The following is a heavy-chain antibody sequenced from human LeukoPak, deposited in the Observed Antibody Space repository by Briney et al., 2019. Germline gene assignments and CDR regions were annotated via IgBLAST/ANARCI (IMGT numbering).Heavy chain of an antibody. Sequence: SETLSLTCAVYGGSFSGYYWSWIRQPPGKGLEWIGEINHSGSTHYDPSLKSRVTISVDTSQKQFSLRLTSMTAADTAVYYCARGRYLTTSGGAAAGFLDYWGQGSLVTVST. CDR2: INHSGST. CDR3: ARGRYLTTSGGAAAGFLDY. V-gene: IGHV4-34*01. CDR1: GGSFSGYY. D-gene: IGHD6-13*01. J-gene: IGHJ4*02.